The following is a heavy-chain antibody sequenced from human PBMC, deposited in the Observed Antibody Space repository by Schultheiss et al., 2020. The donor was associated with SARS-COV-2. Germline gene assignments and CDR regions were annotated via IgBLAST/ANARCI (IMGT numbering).Heavy chain of an antibody. J-gene: IGHJ4*02. CDR3: ARAGGCDY. D-gene: IGHD4-23*01. Sequence: GESLKISCAASGFTFSSYAMHWVRQAPGKGLEWVAVISYDGSNKYYADSVKGRFTISRDNSKNTLYLQMNSLRAEDTAVYYSARAGGCDYWGQGTLVTVPQ. CDR1: GFTFSSYA. CDR2: ISYDGSNK. V-gene: IGHV3-30-3*01.